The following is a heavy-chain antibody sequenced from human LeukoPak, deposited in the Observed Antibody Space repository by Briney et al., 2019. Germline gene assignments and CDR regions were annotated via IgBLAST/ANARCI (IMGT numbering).Heavy chain of an antibody. CDR2: ITGSGDRT. CDR3: ARDNSVRDEAWWFNP. CDR1: GFTFTTYG. V-gene: IGHV3-23*01. D-gene: IGHD5-24*01. J-gene: IGHJ5*02. Sequence: GGSLRLSCVASGFTFTTYGMNWVRQAPGKGLEWVSGITGSGDRTYYADSVKGRFTIYRDNSKNTLYLQMNSLRAEDTAVYYCARDNSVRDEAWWFNPWGQGTLVTVSS.